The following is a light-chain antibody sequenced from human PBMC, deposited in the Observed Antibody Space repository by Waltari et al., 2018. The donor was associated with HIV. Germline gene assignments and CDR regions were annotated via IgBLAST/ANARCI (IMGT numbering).Light chain of an antibody. CDR2: DVS. CDR3: SSYTSSSTLV. Sequence: QSALTQPASVSGSPGQSIPISCPGTISDVGGYNYVSWYQQHPGKAPKLMIYDVSNRPSGVSNRFSGSKSGNTASLTISGLQAEDEADYYCSSYTSSSTLVFGGGTKLTVL. V-gene: IGLV2-14*03. J-gene: IGLJ2*01. CDR1: ISDVGGYNY.